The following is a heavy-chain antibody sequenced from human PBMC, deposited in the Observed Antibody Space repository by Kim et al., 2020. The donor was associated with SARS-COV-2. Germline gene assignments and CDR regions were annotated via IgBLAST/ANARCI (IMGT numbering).Heavy chain of an antibody. V-gene: IGHV1-3*01. CDR3: ARPNFFDSSGSEDY. D-gene: IGHD3-22*01. J-gene: IGHJ4*02. Sequence: SQKFQGRVTITRDTSASTAYMEMSSLRSEDTAVYYCARPNFFDSSGSEDYWGQGTLVTVSS.